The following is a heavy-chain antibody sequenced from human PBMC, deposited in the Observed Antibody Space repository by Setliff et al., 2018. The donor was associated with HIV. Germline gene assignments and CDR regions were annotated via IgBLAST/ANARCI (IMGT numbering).Heavy chain of an antibody. Sequence: PGGSLRLSCAASGFTFSDHYMDWIRQAPGKGLEWISSISSSGRTIKYADSVKGRFTISRDNAKRSLYLRMNSLRVEDTAVYYCAKDWGSRLSYSFYYMDVWGKGTTVTVSS. D-gene: IGHD3-16*01. J-gene: IGHJ6*03. CDR1: GFTFSDHY. CDR2: ISSSGRTI. V-gene: IGHV3-11*04. CDR3: AKDWGSRLSYSFYYMDV.